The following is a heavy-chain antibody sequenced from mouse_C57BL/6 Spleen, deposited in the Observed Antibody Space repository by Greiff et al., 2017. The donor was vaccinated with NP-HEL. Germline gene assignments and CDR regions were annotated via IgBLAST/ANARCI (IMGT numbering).Heavy chain of an antibody. CDR1: GYTFTGYW. D-gene: IGHD2-2*01. V-gene: IGHV1-9*01. Sequence: QVQLQQSGAELMKPGASVKLSCKATGYTFTGYWIEWVKQRPGHGLEWIGEILPGSGSTNYNEKFKSKATLTVATSSNTAYMQRSSLTSEDSAVYYCAREGGGYDAWFAYWGQGTLVTVSA. CDR2: ILPGSGST. J-gene: IGHJ3*01. CDR3: AREGGGYDAWFAY.